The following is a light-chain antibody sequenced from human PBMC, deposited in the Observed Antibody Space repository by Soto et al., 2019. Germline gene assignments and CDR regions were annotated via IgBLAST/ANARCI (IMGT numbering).Light chain of an antibody. Sequence: IQLTQSPSSLSASVGERVTITCQASQRVXSYLNWYQGRPGKAPKVLXYDSSSLQRGGPSRLSGSGSGTDFTLTISSLQPEYFATYYCLQDYSFTWTFGQGTEVDIK. CDR1: QRVXSY. CDR2: DSS. J-gene: IGKJ1*01. CDR3: LQDYSFTWT. V-gene: IGKV1-39*01.